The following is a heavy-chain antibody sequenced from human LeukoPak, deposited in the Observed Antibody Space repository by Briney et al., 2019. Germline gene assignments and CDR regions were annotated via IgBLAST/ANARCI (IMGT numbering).Heavy chain of an antibody. CDR3: ARGGGSGSYR. J-gene: IGHJ4*02. D-gene: IGHD3-10*01. CDR2: INHGGST. CDR1: GGSFSGYY. Sequence: SETLSLTCAVYGGSFSGYYWSWIRQPPGKGLEWIGEINHGGSTNYNPSLWGRVTISVDTSTNQFSLKLSSVTAADTAVYYCARGGGSGSYRWGQGTLVTVSS. V-gene: IGHV4-34*01.